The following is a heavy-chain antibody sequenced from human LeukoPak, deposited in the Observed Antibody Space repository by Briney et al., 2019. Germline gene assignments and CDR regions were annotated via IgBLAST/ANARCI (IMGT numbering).Heavy chain of an antibody. J-gene: IGHJ4*02. Sequence: ETLSLTCTVSGGSISSGDYYWSWVRQAPGKGLEWVSAISGSGGSTYYADSVKGRFTISRDNSKNTLYLQMNSLRAEDTAVYYCAKDIHYGSGSYNYWGQGTLVTVSS. CDR3: AKDIHYGSGSYNY. D-gene: IGHD3-10*01. CDR2: ISGSGGST. CDR1: GGSISSGDYY. V-gene: IGHV3-23*01.